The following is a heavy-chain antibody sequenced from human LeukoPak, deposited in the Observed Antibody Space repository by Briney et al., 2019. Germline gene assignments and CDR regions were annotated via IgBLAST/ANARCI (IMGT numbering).Heavy chain of an antibody. CDR3: ARARSGSHAFDT. Sequence: GGSLRLSCAASGFTFSSYSMNWVRQAPGKGLEWVSSISSSSSYIYYADSVKGRFTISRDNAKNSLYLQMNSLRAEDTAVYYCARARSGSHAFDTWGQGTMVTVSS. J-gene: IGHJ3*02. V-gene: IGHV3-21*01. D-gene: IGHD3-10*01. CDR1: GFTFSSYS. CDR2: ISSSSSYI.